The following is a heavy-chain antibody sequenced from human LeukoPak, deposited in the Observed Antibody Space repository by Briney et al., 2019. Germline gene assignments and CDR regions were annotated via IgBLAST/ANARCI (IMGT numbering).Heavy chain of an antibody. CDR2: IIPILGIA. CDR3: ARDRGDNGDYVGGDDY. V-gene: IGHV1-69*04. D-gene: IGHD4-17*01. Sequence: SVKVSCKASGGTFSSYTISWVRQAPGQGLEWMGRIIPILGIANYAQKFQGRVTITADKSTSTAYMELSSLRSEDTAVYYCARDRGDNGDYVGGDDYWGQGTLVTVSS. J-gene: IGHJ4*02. CDR1: GGTFSSYT.